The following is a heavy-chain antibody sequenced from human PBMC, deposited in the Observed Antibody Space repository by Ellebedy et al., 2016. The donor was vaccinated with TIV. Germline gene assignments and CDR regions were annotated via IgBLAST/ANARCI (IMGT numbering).Heavy chain of an antibody. J-gene: IGHJ5*01. CDR2: ISYDGSNK. Sequence: GESLKISCAASGFIFSSYAMHWVRQAPGKGLEWVAVISYDGSNKYYADSVKGRFTISRDNSKNTLYLQMNSLRAEDTAVYYCARSLYDSSGYYWDWFDPWGQGTLVTVSS. CDR1: GFIFSSYA. V-gene: IGHV3-30*03. CDR3: ARSLYDSSGYYWDWFDP. D-gene: IGHD3-22*01.